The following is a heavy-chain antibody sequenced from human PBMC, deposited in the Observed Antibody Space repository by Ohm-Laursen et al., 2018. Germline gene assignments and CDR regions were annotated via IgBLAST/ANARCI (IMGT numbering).Heavy chain of an antibody. CDR3: ARANYFDY. CDR1: GGSFSGYY. CDR2: INHSRST. J-gene: IGHJ4*02. Sequence: SETLSLTCAVYGGSFSGYYWNWIRQPPGKGLEWIGEINHSRSTKYNSSFKSRVTISVDTSKNQFSLKLSSVTAADTAVYYCARANYFDYWGQGTLVIVSS. V-gene: IGHV4-34*01.